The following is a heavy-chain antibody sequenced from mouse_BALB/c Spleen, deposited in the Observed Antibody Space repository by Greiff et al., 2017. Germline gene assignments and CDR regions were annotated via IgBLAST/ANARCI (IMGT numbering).Heavy chain of an antibody. CDR1: GFTFSNYW. Sequence: EVMLVESGGGLVQPGGSMKLSCVASGFTFSNYWMNWVRQSPEKGLEWVAEIRLKSNNYATHYAESVKGRFTISRDDSKSSVYLQMNNLRAEDTGIYYCTGLRFAYWGQGTLVTVSA. D-gene: IGHD1-3*01. CDR2: IRLKSNNYAT. J-gene: IGHJ3*01. CDR3: TGLRFAY. V-gene: IGHV6-6*02.